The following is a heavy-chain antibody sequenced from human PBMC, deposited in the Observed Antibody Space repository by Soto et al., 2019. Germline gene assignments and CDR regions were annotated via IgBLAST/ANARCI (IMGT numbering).Heavy chain of an antibody. CDR2: IIPIFGTA. D-gene: IGHD4-17*01. Sequence: ASVKVSCKASGGTFSSYAISWVRQAPGQGLEWMGGIIPIFGTANYAQKFQGRVTITADESTSTAYMELSSLRSEDTAVYYCARDRGSVTKVLNPYNWFDPWGQGTLFTVSS. CDR1: GGTFSSYA. V-gene: IGHV1-69*13. CDR3: ARDRGSVTKVLNPYNWFDP. J-gene: IGHJ5*02.